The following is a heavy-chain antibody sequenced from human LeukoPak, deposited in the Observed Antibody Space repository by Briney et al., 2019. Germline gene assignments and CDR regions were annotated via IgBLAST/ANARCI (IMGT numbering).Heavy chain of an antibody. CDR2: IKQDGSEK. V-gene: IGHV3-7*01. Sequence: GGSLRLSYAASGFTFSSYWMSWVRQAPGKGLEWVANIKQDGSEKYYVDSVKGRFTISRDNAKNSLYLQMNSLRAEDTAVYYCAREGSSGWLNWFDPWGQGTLVTVSS. D-gene: IGHD6-19*01. J-gene: IGHJ5*02. CDR3: AREGSSGWLNWFDP. CDR1: GFTFSSYW.